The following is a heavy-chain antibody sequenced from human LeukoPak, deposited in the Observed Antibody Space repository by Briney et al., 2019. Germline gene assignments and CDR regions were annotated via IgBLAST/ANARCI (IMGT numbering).Heavy chain of an antibody. CDR1: GFTLRTYT. CDR2: ISYDGNNR. D-gene: IGHD6-19*01. Sequence: PGRSLRLSCSASGFTLRTYTVHWVRQAPGKGLEWVAVISYDGNNRYYADSVKGRFAISRDSSKNTLYLQMNSLTTEYTAVYFCAKGAPIGWAVVDYWGQGTLVTVSS. J-gene: IGHJ4*02. CDR3: AKGAPIGWAVVDY. V-gene: IGHV3-30*09.